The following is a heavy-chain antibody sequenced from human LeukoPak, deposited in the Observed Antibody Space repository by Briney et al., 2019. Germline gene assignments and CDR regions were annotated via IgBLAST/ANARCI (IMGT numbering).Heavy chain of an antibody. D-gene: IGHD5-24*01. V-gene: IGHV4-4*07. J-gene: IGHJ3*02. CDR2: IYTSGST. CDR3: ARVIDTIDAFDI. Sequence: PSETLSLTCTVSGASISSYYWSWIRQPAGKGLEWIGRIYTSGSTNYNPSLKSRVTISVDTSKNQFSLKLSSVTAADTAVYYCARVIDTIDAFDIWGQGTMVTVSS. CDR1: GASISSYY.